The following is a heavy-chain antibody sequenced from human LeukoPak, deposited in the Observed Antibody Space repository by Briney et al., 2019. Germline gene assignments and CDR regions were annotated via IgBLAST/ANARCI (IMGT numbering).Heavy chain of an antibody. J-gene: IGHJ4*02. Sequence: GGSLRLSCAASGFIFSSFSVNWVRQAPGKGLEWVSSISTSGGLSSIYYADSVKGRFTISRDNAKNSLYLQMNSLGAEDTAVYYCAKDQRWESPHYLDSWGQGTLVTVSS. CDR1: GFIFSSFS. CDR2: ISTSGGLSSI. V-gene: IGHV3-21*01. CDR3: AKDQRWESPHYLDS. D-gene: IGHD1-26*01.